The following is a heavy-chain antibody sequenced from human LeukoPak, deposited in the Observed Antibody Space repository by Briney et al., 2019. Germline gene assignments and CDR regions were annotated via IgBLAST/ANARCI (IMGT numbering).Heavy chain of an antibody. D-gene: IGHD3-3*01. V-gene: IGHV3-21*01. J-gene: IGHJ5*02. CDR3: ARGPEFDSWRGLKYTYFDP. CDR1: GFAFISSG. CDR2: ISASLTYI. Sequence: GGSLRLSCATSGFAFISSGMAWVRQAPGKGLEWVASISASLTYIYYAESMKGRFTISRDNARNSLFLQLDSLRADDTAVYYCARGPEFDSWRGLKYTYFDPWGQGTLVTVSS.